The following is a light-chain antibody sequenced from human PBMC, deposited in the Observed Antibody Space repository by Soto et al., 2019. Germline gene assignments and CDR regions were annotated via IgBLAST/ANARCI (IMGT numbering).Light chain of an antibody. CDR1: QSLLNRNGYNC. Sequence: DIVMTQSPLSLPVTPGEPASISCRSSQSLLNRNGYNCLEWYLQKPGQSPQLLIYLGSNRASGVPDRFGGSGSGTDFTLKISRVEAEDVGVYFCMQSLQTPLTFGQGTKVEI. V-gene: IGKV2-28*01. J-gene: IGKJ1*01. CDR3: MQSLQTPLT. CDR2: LGS.